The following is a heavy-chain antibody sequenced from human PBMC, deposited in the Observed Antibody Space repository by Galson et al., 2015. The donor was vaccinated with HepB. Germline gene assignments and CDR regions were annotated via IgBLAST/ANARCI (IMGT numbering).Heavy chain of an antibody. J-gene: IGHJ4*02. V-gene: IGHV1-18*04. CDR1: GYTFTIYG. CDR2: ISVYNGNT. CDR3: AKDRGYSGSYYGFDY. D-gene: IGHD1-26*01. Sequence: SVKVSCKASGYTFTIYGINWVRQAPGQGLEWVGWISVYNGNTNYAQKFQGRVTMTTDTSTSTAYMELKTLRSDDTAVYYCAKDRGYSGSYYGFDYWGQGTLVTFSS.